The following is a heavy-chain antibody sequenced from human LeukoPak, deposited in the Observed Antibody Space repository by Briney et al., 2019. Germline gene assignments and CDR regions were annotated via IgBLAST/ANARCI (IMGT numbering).Heavy chain of an antibody. CDR2: IYYSGST. Sequence: SETLSLTCTVSGGSISSSSCYWGWIRQPPGKGLGWIGSIYYSGSTYYNPSLKSRVTISVDTSKNQFSLKLSSVTAADTAVYYCARLHAEWELLPAYCGQGTLVTVSS. CDR1: GGSISSSSCY. CDR3: ARLHAEWELLPAY. J-gene: IGHJ4*02. V-gene: IGHV4-39*01. D-gene: IGHD1-26*01.